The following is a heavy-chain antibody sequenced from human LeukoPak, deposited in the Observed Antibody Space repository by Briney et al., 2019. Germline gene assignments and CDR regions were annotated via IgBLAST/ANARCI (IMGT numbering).Heavy chain of an antibody. J-gene: IGHJ5*02. D-gene: IGHD1-26*01. Sequence: AGESLEISWKGSGYSFTSFWIGWVRQMPGKGLEWMWIIYPGDSDTRYSPSFQGRVTISADKSIRTAYLQWSSLEASDRAMYYCARQGGGATYNWFDPWGQGTLVTVSS. CDR3: ARQGGGATYNWFDP. CDR1: GYSFTSFW. CDR2: IYPGDSDT. V-gene: IGHV5-51*01.